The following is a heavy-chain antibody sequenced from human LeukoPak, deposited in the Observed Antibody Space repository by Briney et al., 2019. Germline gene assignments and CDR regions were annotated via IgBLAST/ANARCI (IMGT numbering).Heavy chain of an antibody. V-gene: IGHV4-39*01. CDR1: GGSISSSTYF. CDR2: IYHTGTT. CDR3: ARHYTLVTAPGVYYMDV. Sequence: SETLSLTCSVSGGSISSSTYFWGWIRQPPGKGLEWIGTIYHTGTTYYNPSLQSRVTISVDTSKNQFSLNLSSVTATDTAVYFCARHYTLVTAPGVYYMDVWGKGTTVTVSS. D-gene: IGHD6-13*01. J-gene: IGHJ6*03.